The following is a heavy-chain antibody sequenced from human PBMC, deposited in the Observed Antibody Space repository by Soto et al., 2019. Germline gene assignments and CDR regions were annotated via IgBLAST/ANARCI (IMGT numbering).Heavy chain of an antibody. V-gene: IGHV4-59*01. CDR2: AHYSGSS. D-gene: IGHD4-4*01. J-gene: IGHJ4*02. CDR1: GGSINSYY. CDR3: ARGAGDYSTPFAY. Sequence: QVQLQESGPGLVKPSETLSLNCSVSGGSINSYYWSWIRQPPGKGLEWIGYAHYSGSSNYSPSLKSRVTLSVDTSKNQFALKLTSVTAADTAVYYFARGAGDYSTPFAYWGKGTLVTVSS.